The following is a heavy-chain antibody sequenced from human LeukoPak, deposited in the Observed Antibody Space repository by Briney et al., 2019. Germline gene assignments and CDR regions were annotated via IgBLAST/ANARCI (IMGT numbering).Heavy chain of an antibody. D-gene: IGHD6-19*01. CDR3: AKDNRRHYTSGPNPDSLH. J-gene: IGHJ4*01. Sequence: GGSLRLSCAGSGFIFNNYAMHWVRQPPGKGLEWVSGISWNSGSIDYADSVKGRFTISRDNAKNSLYLQMNSPRVEDTAFYYCAKDNRRHYTSGPNPDSLHWGQGALVTVSS. V-gene: IGHV3-9*01. CDR2: ISWNSGSI. CDR1: GFIFNNYA.